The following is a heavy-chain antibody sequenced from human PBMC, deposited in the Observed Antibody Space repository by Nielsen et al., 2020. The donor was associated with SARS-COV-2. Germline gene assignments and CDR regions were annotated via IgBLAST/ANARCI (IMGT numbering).Heavy chain of an antibody. CDR3: ARDLKDIVAATSAFDI. J-gene: IGHJ3*02. CDR1: GYTFTSYA. V-gene: IGHV1-3*01. D-gene: IGHD1-26*01. CDR2: INAGNGNT. Sequence: ASVKVSCKASGYTFTSYAMYWVRQAPGQRLEWMGWINAGNGNTKYSQKFQGRVTITRDTSASTAYMELSSLTSEDTAVYYCARDLKDIVAATSAFDIWGQGTMVTVSS.